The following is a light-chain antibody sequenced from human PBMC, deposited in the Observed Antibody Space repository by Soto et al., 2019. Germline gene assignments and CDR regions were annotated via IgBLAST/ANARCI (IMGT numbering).Light chain of an antibody. CDR3: CSYAGSYTRV. V-gene: IGLV2-11*01. CDR1: SSDVGGYNY. Sequence: QSVLTQPPSASGSPGQSVTISCTGTSSDVGGYNYVSWYQQHPGKAPKLIIYDVSKRPSGVPDRFSGSKSGNTASLTISGLQAEDEADYYCCSYAGSYTRVFGGGTKLTVL. CDR2: DVS. J-gene: IGLJ3*02.